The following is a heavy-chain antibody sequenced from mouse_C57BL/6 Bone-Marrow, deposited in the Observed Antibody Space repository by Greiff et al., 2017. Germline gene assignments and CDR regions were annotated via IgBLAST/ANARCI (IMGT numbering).Heavy chain of an antibody. CDR1: GYTFTSYW. Sequence: VQLQQPGAELVRPGSSVKLSCKASGYTFTSYWMDWVKQRPGQGLEWIGNIYPSDSETPYNQKFKDKATLTVDKASSTAYMQRSSLTSEDSAVNYWARYGNYPYWYFDVWGTGTTVTVSS. CDR3: ARYGNYPYWYFDV. J-gene: IGHJ1*03. D-gene: IGHD2-1*01. CDR2: IYPSDSET. V-gene: IGHV1-61*01.